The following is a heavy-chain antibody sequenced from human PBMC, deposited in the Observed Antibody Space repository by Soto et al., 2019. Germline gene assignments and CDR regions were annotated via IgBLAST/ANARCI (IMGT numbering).Heavy chain of an antibody. V-gene: IGHV3-11*01. J-gene: IGHJ6*03. CDR3: ARGGECGGGSCPRFYYYYMDV. D-gene: IGHD2-15*01. Sequence: GGSLRLSCAASGFTFSDYYMSWIRQAPGKGLEWVSYISSSGSTIYYADSVKGRFTISRDNAKNSLYLQMNSLRAEDTAVYYCARGGECGGGSCPRFYYYYMDVWGKGTTVTVSS. CDR2: ISSSGSTI. CDR1: GFTFSDYY.